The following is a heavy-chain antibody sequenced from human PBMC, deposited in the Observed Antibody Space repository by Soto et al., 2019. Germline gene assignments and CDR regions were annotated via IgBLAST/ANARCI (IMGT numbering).Heavy chain of an antibody. CDR1: GGTFSSYA. Sequence: SVKVSCKASGGTFSSYAISWVRQAPGQGLEWMGGIIPIFGTANYAQKFQGRVTITADESTSTAYMELSSLRSEDTAVYYCASCDSLEWSNWFDPWGQGTLVTVSS. CDR2: IIPIFGTA. CDR3: ASCDSLEWSNWFDP. D-gene: IGHD3-3*01. V-gene: IGHV1-69*13. J-gene: IGHJ5*02.